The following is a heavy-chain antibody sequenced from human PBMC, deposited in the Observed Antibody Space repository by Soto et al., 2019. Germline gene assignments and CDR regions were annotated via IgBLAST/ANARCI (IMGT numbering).Heavy chain of an antibody. J-gene: IGHJ4*02. Sequence: QVQLQQWGAGLLKPSETLSLTCAVYGGSFSGYYWSWIRQPPGKGLEWIGEINHSGSTNYNPSLKSRVTISVDTSKNQFSLKLSSVTAADTAVYYCARGKAVAGTIAAGPFDYWGQGTLVTVSS. D-gene: IGHD6-19*01. V-gene: IGHV4-34*01. CDR2: INHSGST. CDR1: GGSFSGYY. CDR3: ARGKAVAGTIAAGPFDY.